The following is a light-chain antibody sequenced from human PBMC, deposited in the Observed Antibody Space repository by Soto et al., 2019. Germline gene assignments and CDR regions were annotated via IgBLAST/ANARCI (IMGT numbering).Light chain of an antibody. Sequence: EIVLTQSPDTLSLSPGERATLSCRASQSVTSNYLAWYQHKPGQAPRLLIYDASSRATDIPDRFSGSGSGTDFTLTINRLEPEDFAVYYCQQYGNAPLYTFGQGTKLET. J-gene: IGKJ2*01. V-gene: IGKV3-20*01. CDR3: QQYGNAPLYT. CDR1: QSVTSNY. CDR2: DAS.